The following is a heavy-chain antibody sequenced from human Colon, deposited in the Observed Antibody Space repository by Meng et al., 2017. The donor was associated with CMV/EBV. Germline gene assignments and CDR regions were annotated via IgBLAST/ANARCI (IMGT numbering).Heavy chain of an antibody. CDR2: LYFSGRT. D-gene: IGHD4-11*01. CDR3: ARSNYSTFDGGRPSYYYGMDV. CDR1: GGSMIHYY. J-gene: IGHJ6*02. Sequence: SETLSLTCSVSGGSMIHYYWSWIRQAPGKGLEWIGFLYFSGRTKYSPSLESRVTMSIDTSNKQFSLELRSVTTADTAVYYCARSNYSTFDGGRPSYYYGMDVWGQGTTVTVSS. V-gene: IGHV4-59*01.